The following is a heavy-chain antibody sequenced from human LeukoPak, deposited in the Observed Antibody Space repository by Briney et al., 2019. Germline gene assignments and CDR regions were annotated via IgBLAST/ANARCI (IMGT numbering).Heavy chain of an antibody. CDR1: GYSFTSYW. CDR3: AKLGCCTNGVCYTIDY. Sequence: GESLKISCKTSGYSFTSYWIAWVRQMPGKGLEWMGIIYPGDSDTRYSPSFQGQVTISADKSISTAYLQWSSLKASDTAVYYCAKLGCCTNGVCYTIDYWGQRTLVTVSS. J-gene: IGHJ4*02. V-gene: IGHV5-51*01. CDR2: IYPGDSDT. D-gene: IGHD2-8*01.